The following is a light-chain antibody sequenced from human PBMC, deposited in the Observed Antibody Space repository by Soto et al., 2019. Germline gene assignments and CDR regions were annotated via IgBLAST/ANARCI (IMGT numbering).Light chain of an antibody. CDR2: KAS. CDR3: HQYGSSQT. V-gene: IGKV1-5*03. Sequence: DIQMTQSPSTLSASVGDRVTITCRASQSISSWLAWYQQKPGKAPKLLIYKASTLESGVPSNFSGSGSGTEFTLTISSLQPEDFAVYYCHQYGSSQTFGQGTKVDIK. J-gene: IGKJ1*01. CDR1: QSISSW.